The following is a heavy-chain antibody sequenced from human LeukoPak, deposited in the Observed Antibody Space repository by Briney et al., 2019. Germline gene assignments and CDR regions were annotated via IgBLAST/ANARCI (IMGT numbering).Heavy chain of an antibody. CDR1: GGSISSSSYY. CDR2: IYYSGSN. J-gene: IGHJ6*03. Sequence: SETLSLTCTVSGGSISSSSYYWGWIRQPPGKGLEWIGYIYYSGSNNYNPSLKSRVTISVDTYKNQFSLKLSTVTAADTAVYYCARALSDSSGWYGYYYMDVWGKGTTVTISS. CDR3: ARALSDSSGWYGYYYMDV. D-gene: IGHD6-19*01. V-gene: IGHV4-61*05.